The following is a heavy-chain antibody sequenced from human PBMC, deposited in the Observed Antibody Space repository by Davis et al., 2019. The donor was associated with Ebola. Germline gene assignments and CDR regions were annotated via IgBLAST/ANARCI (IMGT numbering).Heavy chain of an antibody. V-gene: IGHV3-7*03. J-gene: IGHJ4*02. Sequence: GGSLRLSCAASGFTFSISGMHWVRQAPGKGLEWVANINQDGSEKSYVDSVKGRFTISRDNAKNSLYLQMDSLRTEDTAVYYCARGQLVFDHWDQGTLVTVSS. CDR2: INQDGSEK. D-gene: IGHD1-1*01. CDR1: GFTFSISG. CDR3: ARGQLVFDH.